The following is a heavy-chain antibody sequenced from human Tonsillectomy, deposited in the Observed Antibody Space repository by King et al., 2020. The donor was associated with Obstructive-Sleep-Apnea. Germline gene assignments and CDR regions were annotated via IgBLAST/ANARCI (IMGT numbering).Heavy chain of an antibody. CDR3: ATHELELRPFDY. CDR2: ISYSGTT. J-gene: IGHJ4*02. D-gene: IGHD1-7*01. CDR1: GGSISSYF. Sequence: VQLQESGPGLVKPSETLSLTCNVSGGSISSYFWSWIRQPPGKGLEWIGDISYSGTTKSNPILKSRVTISVDTSKNQFSLKLSSVTAADTAVYSCATHELELRPFDYWGQGALVTVSS. V-gene: IGHV4-59*08.